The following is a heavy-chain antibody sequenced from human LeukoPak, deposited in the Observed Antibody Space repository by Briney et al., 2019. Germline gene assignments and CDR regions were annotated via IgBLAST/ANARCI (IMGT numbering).Heavy chain of an antibody. J-gene: IGHJ4*02. CDR1: GGSISSSSYY. CDR3: ASYDSSGYYYGY. D-gene: IGHD3-22*01. CDR2: IYYSGST. Sequence: PSETLSLTCTVSGGSISSSSYYWGWIRQPPGKGLEWIGSIYYSGSTYYNSSLKSRVTISVDTSKNQFSLKLSSMTAADTAVYYCASYDSSGYYYGYWGQGTLVTVSS. V-gene: IGHV4-39*01.